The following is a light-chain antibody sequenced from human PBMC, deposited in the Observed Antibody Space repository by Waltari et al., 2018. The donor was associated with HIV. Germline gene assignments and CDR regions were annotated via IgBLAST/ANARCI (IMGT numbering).Light chain of an antibody. CDR2: ATT. CDR3: QSYDSGLSGSTV. CDR1: SSNNGAGYA. Sequence: QSVLTQPPSVSGAPGQMVTISCTGSSSNNGAGYAVHLYQQLPETAPKPLTYATTNRPSGVPDRFFGSRSGTSASLAITGLQAEDEADYYCQSYDSGLSGSTVFGGGTKLTVL. V-gene: IGLV1-40*01. J-gene: IGLJ2*01.